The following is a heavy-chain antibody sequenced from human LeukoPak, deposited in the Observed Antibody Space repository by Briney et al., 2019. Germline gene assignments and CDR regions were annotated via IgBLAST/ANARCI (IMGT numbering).Heavy chain of an antibody. CDR3: ARDLDPYAMDV. Sequence: GRSLRLSCVASGFTFITFGMHWVRQAPGKRLEWVAAIWDDGSNKYYADSVKGRFTISRDNSKNTLYLQMNSLRVEDTAVYYCARDLDPYAMDVWGQGTTVTVSS. CDR1: GFTFITFG. CDR2: IWDDGSNK. V-gene: IGHV3-33*01. J-gene: IGHJ6*02. D-gene: IGHD3-16*01.